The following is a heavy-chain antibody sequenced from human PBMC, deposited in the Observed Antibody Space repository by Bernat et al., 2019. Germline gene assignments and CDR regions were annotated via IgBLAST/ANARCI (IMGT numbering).Heavy chain of an antibody. CDR1: GYTFTGYY. CDR2: INPNSGGT. CDR3: ARGERNGQQLVSFDP. J-gene: IGHJ5*02. Sequence: QVQLVQSGAEVKKPGASVKVSCKASGYTFTGYYMHWVRQAPGQGLECMGWINPNSGGTNYAQKVQGWVTMTRDTSISTDYMELSRLRSDDTAVYYCARGERNGQQLVSFDPWGQGTLVTVSS. D-gene: IGHD6-6*01. V-gene: IGHV1-2*04.